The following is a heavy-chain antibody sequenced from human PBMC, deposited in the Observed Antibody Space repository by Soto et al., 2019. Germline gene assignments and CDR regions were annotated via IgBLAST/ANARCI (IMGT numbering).Heavy chain of an antibody. D-gene: IGHD3-10*01. CDR1: GFTFDDYA. J-gene: IGHJ4*02. Sequence: EVQLVESGGGLVQPGRSLRLSCAASGFTFDDYAMHWVRQAPGKGLEWVSGISWNSGSIGYADSVKGRFTISRDNAKNSLYLQMNSLRAEDTALYYCARFLVRGALFDYCGQGTLVTVSS. CDR2: ISWNSGSI. CDR3: ARFLVRGALFDY. V-gene: IGHV3-9*01.